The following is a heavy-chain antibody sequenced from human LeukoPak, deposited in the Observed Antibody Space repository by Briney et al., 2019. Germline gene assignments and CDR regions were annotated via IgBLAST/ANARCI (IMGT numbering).Heavy chain of an antibody. V-gene: IGHV3-53*01. J-gene: IGHJ6*02. D-gene: IGHD1-26*01. CDR2: IYSGGST. CDR1: GFTVSSNY. CDR3: ASRRKSFYGMDV. Sequence: GGSLRLSCAASGFTVSSNYMSWVRRAPGKGLEWVSVIYSGGSTYYADSVKGRFTISRDNSKNTLYLQMNSLRAEDTAVYYCASRRKSFYGMDVWGQGTTVTVSS.